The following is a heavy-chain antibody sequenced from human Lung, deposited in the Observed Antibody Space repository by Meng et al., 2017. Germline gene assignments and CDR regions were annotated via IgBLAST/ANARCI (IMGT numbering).Heavy chain of an antibody. J-gene: IGHJ4*02. V-gene: IGHV4-34*01. Sequence: NPVYTLPRTVVFSGGSLIDYYCGLVLQPAAKGLGWIGEIHHSGRTNYNPSLESRATISVDTSQHNLSLKLSSVTAADSAVYYCARGPTTMAHDFDYWGQGTLVTVSS. D-gene: IGHD4-11*01. CDR1: GGSLIDYY. CDR3: ARGPTTMAHDFDY. CDR2: IHHSGRT.